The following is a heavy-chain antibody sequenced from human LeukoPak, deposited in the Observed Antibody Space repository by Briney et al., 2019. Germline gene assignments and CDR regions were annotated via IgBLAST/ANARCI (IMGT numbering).Heavy chain of an antibody. CDR1: GFTFSNYW. Sequence: GGSLRLSCAASGFTFSNYWMIWVRQAPGQGLEWVANIKQDGSDKSYVDSVKGRFTISRGNAKNSLYLQMNSLRVEDTAVYYCARARTSGDEALAGNYWGQGTLVTVSS. V-gene: IGHV3-7*01. CDR2: IKQDGSDK. CDR3: ARARTSGDEALAGNY. D-gene: IGHD6-19*01. J-gene: IGHJ4*02.